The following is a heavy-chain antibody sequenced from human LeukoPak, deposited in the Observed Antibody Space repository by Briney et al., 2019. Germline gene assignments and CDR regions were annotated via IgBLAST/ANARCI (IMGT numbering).Heavy chain of an antibody. CDR1: GFTFSSYA. Sequence: PGGSLRLSCAASGFTFSSYAMSWVRQAPGKGLEWVSAISGSGGSTYYADSVKGRFTISRDNSRNTLYLQMNSLRAEDTAVYYCAKGVTIFGVVPDFDYWGQGTLVTVSS. D-gene: IGHD3-3*01. CDR2: ISGSGGST. CDR3: AKGVTIFGVVPDFDY. V-gene: IGHV3-23*01. J-gene: IGHJ4*02.